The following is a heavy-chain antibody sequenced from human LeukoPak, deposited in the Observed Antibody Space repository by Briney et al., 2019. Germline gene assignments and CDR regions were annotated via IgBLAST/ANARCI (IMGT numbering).Heavy chain of an antibody. D-gene: IGHD2-21*02. CDR1: GFTFSTYN. J-gene: IGHJ2*01. Sequence: GGSLRLSCAASGFTFSTYNMNWVRQAPGKGLEWVSSISGSSSYIYYADPVKGRFSISRDNAKNSLYLQMNSLRAEDTAVYYCAREDPETARRRYFYVWGRGTLVTVSS. V-gene: IGHV3-21*01. CDR3: AREDPETARRRYFYV. CDR2: ISGSSSYI.